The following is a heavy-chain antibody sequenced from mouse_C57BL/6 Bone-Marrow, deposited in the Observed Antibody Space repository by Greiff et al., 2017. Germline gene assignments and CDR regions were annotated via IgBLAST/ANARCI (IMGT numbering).Heavy chain of an antibody. CDR3: ARVPTVVAGAMDY. CDR1: GFTFSSYA. Sequence: EVQGVESGGGLVKPGGSLKLSCAASGFTFSSYAMSWVRQTPEKRLEWVATISDGGSSTYYPDKVKGRFTISRDNAKNTLSLQMSPLKSEDTARYYCARVPTVVAGAMDYWGQGTSVTVSS. D-gene: IGHD1-1*01. V-gene: IGHV5-4*01. CDR2: ISDGGSST. J-gene: IGHJ4*01.